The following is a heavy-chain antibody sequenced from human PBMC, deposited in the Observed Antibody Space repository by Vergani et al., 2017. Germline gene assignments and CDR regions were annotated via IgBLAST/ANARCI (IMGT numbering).Heavy chain of an antibody. D-gene: IGHD3-3*01. J-gene: IGHJ4*02. Sequence: QVQLVQSGAEVKKPGASVKVSCKASGYTFTSYDINWVRQATGQGLEWMGWMNPNSGNTGYAQKFQGRVTMTRNTSRSTAYMELSSLVSEDTAVYYCARGYVGITIFGVVIRPYYFDYWGQGTLVTVSS. CDR1: GYTFTSYD. CDR2: MNPNSGNT. V-gene: IGHV1-8*01. CDR3: ARGYVGITIFGVVIRPYYFDY.